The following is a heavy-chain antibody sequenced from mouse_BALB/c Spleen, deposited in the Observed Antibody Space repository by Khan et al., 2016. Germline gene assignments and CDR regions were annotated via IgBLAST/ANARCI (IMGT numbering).Heavy chain of an antibody. Sequence: IQLVQSGAELVKPGASVKLSCTASGFNIKDTYMHWVKQRPEQGLEWIGRIDPANGNTTYDPKFQGKATITADTSSNTAYLQLSSLTSEDTAVYYCARSTDYWGQGTTLTVSS. CDR3: ARSTDY. J-gene: IGHJ2*01. CDR1: GFNIKDTY. V-gene: IGHV14-3*02. CDR2: IDPANGNT.